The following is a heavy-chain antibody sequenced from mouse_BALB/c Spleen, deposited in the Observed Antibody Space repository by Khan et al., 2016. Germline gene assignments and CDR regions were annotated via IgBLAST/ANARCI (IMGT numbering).Heavy chain of an antibody. D-gene: IGHD2-2*01. V-gene: IGHV3-2*02. Sequence: EVQLQEPGPGLVKPSQSLSLTCTVTGYSITSDYAWNWIRQFPGNKLEWLGYISYSGTTTYNPSLKSRISITRDTSKNQFFLQLNSVTTEDTATYYCARWLDAMDYWSQGTSVTVSS. CDR3: ARWLDAMDY. CDR1: GYSITSDYA. J-gene: IGHJ4*01. CDR2: ISYSGTT.